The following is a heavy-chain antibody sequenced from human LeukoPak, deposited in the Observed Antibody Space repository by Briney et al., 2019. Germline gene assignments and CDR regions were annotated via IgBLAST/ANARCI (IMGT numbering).Heavy chain of an antibody. J-gene: IGHJ4*02. D-gene: IGHD3-22*01. CDR3: ARENYYDSSGYYLDY. CDR1: GGTFSSYA. CDR2: IIPIFGTA. Sequence: SVKVSCKASGGTFSSYAISWVRQAPGQGLEWMGRIIPIFGTANYAQKFRGRVTITTDESTSTAYMELSSPRSEDTAVYYCARENYYDSSGYYLDYWGQGTLVTVSS. V-gene: IGHV1-69*05.